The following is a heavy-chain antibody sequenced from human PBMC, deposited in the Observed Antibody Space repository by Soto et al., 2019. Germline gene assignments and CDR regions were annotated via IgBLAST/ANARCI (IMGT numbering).Heavy chain of an antibody. D-gene: IGHD6-6*01. CDR1: GFTFTTYA. CDR3: AKDLRPYSSWDSFDS. J-gene: IGHJ4*02. CDR2: IGSLGGST. V-gene: IGHV3-23*01. Sequence: PGWALRLLCAASGFTFTTYAMSWVRQAPGKGLEWVSTIGSLGGSTYYADYVKGRFTISTDNSKNTLFLQMNSLRAEDTAVYYCAKDLRPYSSWDSFDSWGQGTLVTVSS.